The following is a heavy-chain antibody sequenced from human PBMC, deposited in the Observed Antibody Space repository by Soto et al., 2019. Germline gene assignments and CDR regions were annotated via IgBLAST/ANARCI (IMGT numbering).Heavy chain of an antibody. Sequence: SETLSLTCTVSGGSISSSSYYWGWIRQSPGKGLEWIGSIYYSGSTYFNPSLTSRVTISVDTSKNQFSLKLSSVTAADTAVYYCARGGMDIVVVVAASPDAFDIWGQGTMVTVSS. CDR1: GGSISSSSYY. CDR3: ARGGMDIVVVVAASPDAFDI. V-gene: IGHV4-39*01. D-gene: IGHD2-15*01. CDR2: IYYSGST. J-gene: IGHJ3*02.